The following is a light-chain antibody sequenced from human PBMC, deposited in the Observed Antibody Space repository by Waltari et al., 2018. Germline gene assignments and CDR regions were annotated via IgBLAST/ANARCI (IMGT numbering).Light chain of an antibody. CDR2: EVS. V-gene: IGLV2-11*01. J-gene: IGLJ1*01. CDR1: ISDVGGYNY. CDR3: CSYAGRYTFV. Sequence: QSALTQPRSVSGSPGQSVTISCTATISDVGGYNYVSWYQQHPGKAPKLLIYEVSKRPSGVPDRLDGSKSGNTASLTISGLQAEDEADYYCCSYAGRYTFVFGTGTKVTVL.